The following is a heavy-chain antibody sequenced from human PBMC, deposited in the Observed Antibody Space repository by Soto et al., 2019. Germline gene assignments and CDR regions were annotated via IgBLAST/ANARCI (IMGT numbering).Heavy chain of an antibody. Sequence: PWRSLRVSCLASVLTFSSDSVNWFRQAPGKGLEWISYISSGSKTIYYADSVKGRFTVSRDNAKNSQFLQMNSLRDEDTAVYYCVREEILGVRSFDYWGQGTLVTGSA. CDR2: ISSGSKTI. CDR1: VLTFSSDS. D-gene: IGHD3-3*01. V-gene: IGHV3-48*02. J-gene: IGHJ4*02. CDR3: VREEILGVRSFDY.